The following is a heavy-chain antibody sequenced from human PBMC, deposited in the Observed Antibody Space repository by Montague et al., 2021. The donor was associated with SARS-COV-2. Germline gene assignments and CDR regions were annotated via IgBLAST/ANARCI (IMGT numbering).Heavy chain of an antibody. CDR3: VRDPAPSGSGTFYDY. J-gene: IGHJ4*02. V-gene: IGHV4-59*02. CDR2: VHYSRSS. CDR1: GDSVSHDF. D-gene: IGHD1-26*01. Sequence: SETLSLTCTVSGDSVSHDFWTWIRQPPGKGLEWIGYVHYSRSSSYNPSLMCRVSIAVDTSKNQFSLRLSTVTAADTAIYYCVRDPAPSGSGTFYDYWGQGTLVAVSS.